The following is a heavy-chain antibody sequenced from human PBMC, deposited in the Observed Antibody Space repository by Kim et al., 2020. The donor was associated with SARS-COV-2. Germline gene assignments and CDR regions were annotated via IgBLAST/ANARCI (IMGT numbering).Heavy chain of an antibody. D-gene: IGHD3-22*01. V-gene: IGHV3-23*01. Sequence: ADSVKGRFTISGDNSKNTLYLQRNSLGAEDTAVYYGAKQTPPSSGYYYNYWGQGTLVTVSS. J-gene: IGHJ4*02. CDR3: AKQTPPSSGYYYNY.